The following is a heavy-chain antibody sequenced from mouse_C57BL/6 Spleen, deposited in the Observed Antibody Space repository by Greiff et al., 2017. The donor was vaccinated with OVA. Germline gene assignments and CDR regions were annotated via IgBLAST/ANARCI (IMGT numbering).Heavy chain of an antibody. D-gene: IGHD2-3*01. CDR2: FHPYNDDT. CDR1: GYTFTTYP. V-gene: IGHV1-47*01. CDR3: ARRGDGYYWYFDV. J-gene: IGHJ1*03. Sequence: VQLVESGAELVKPGASVKMSCKASGYTFTTYPIEWMKQNHGKSLEWIGNFHPYNDDTKYNEKFKGKATLTVEKSSSTVYLELSRLTSDDSAVYYCARRGDGYYWYFDVWGTGTTVTVSS.